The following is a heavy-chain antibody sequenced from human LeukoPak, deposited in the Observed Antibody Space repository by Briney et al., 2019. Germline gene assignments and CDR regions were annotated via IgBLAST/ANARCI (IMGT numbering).Heavy chain of an antibody. V-gene: IGHV4-4*02. CDR2: IYHNGNT. J-gene: IGHJ4*02. Sequence: SETLSLTCGVSGASISDTHWWSWVRQSPGKVLEWIGKIYHNGNTHYNPSLKSRVTISVDTSKNQFSLKLSSVTAADTAVYYCARGTEGYSYGYFDYWGQGTLVTVSS. CDR1: GASISDTHW. D-gene: IGHD5-18*01. CDR3: ARGTEGYSYGYFDY.